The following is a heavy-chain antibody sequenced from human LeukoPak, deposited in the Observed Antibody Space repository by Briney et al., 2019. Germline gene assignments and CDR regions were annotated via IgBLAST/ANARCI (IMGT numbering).Heavy chain of an antibody. D-gene: IGHD6-13*01. J-gene: IGHJ4*02. CDR1: GGTFSSYA. CDR2: MNPNSGNT. CDR3: ARGDALGTDY. Sequence: ASVKVSCKASGGTFSSYAISWVRQAPGQGLEWMGYMNPNSGNTGYAQKFQGRVTMTTNISIGTAYMELSSLRSEDTAVYYCARGDALGTDYWGREPWSPSPQ. V-gene: IGHV1-8*02.